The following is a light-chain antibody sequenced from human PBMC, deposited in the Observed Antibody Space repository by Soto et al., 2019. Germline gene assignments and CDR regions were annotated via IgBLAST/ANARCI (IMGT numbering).Light chain of an antibody. CDR3: HQYYTTPQT. J-gene: IGKJ2*01. CDR1: QSVLDNSTNKSY. V-gene: IGKV4-1*01. CDR2: WAS. Sequence: VLTQCPRSLAVSLGERATVNCRSSQSVLDNSTNKSYLAWYQKKPGHPPKLLVHWASVREAVVPDRFSGGGAGTDFTLTISSLQAEDMAVYYCHQYYTTPQTFRQGTQLEIK.